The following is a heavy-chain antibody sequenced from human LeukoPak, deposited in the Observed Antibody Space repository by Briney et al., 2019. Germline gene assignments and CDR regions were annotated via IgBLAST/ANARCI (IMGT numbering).Heavy chain of an antibody. J-gene: IGHJ4*02. D-gene: IGHD3-22*01. CDR1: GYTFTGYY. Sequence: ASVKVSCKASGYTFTGYYMHWVRQAPGQGLEWMGWINPNSGGTNYAQKFQGRVTMTRDTSISTAYMELSSLRSEDTAVYYCATAPPNDNTGSYGYWGQGTLVTVSS. V-gene: IGHV1-2*02. CDR2: INPNSGGT. CDR3: ATAPPNDNTGSYGY.